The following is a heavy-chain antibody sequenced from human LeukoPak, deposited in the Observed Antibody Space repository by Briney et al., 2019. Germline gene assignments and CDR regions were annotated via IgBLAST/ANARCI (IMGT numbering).Heavy chain of an antibody. J-gene: IGHJ4*02. CDR2: ISYDGSNK. CDR1: GFTFSSYG. V-gene: IGHV3-30*03. CDR3: AVVWIQPWSAFDY. Sequence: GGSLRLSCAASGFTFSSYGMHWVRQAPGKGLEWVAVISYDGSNKYYADSVKGRFTISRDNSKNTLYLQMNSLRAEDTAVYYCAVVWIQPWSAFDYWGQGTLVTVSS. D-gene: IGHD5-18*01.